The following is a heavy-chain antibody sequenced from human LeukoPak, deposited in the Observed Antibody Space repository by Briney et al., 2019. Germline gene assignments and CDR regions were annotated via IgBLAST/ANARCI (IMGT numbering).Heavy chain of an antibody. CDR1: GFTFSDYD. J-gene: IGHJ4*02. D-gene: IGHD1-1*01. Sequence: GGSLRLSCAASGFTFSDYDMHWVRQATGKGLEWVSAIGTAGDTYYTGSVKGRFTISRENAKNSLYLQMNSLRAADTAVYYCARVAKERVGGVYYFDYWGQGTLVTVSS. V-gene: IGHV3-13*01. CDR3: ARVAKERVGGVYYFDY. CDR2: IGTAGDT.